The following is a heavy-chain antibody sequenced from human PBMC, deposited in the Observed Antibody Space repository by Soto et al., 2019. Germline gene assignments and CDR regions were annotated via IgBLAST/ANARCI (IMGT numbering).Heavy chain of an antibody. CDR1: RGSISSSNW. CDR2: MYHTGLT. V-gene: IGHV4-4*02. Sequence: QVQLQESGPGLVKPSGTLSLTCAVSRGSISSSNWWSWVRQSPGKGLEWIGAMYHTGLTNYSPSLKSRVTMSVDTSTNQFSLKLSSVTAADTAVYYCARESYNESNVGYFDLWGRCTLVSVSS. CDR3: ARESYNESNVGYFDL. J-gene: IGHJ2*01. D-gene: IGHD1-1*01.